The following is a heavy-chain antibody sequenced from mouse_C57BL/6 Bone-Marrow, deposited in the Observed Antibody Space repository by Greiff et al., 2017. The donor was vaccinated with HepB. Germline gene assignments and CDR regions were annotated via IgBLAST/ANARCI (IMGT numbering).Heavy chain of an antibody. D-gene: IGHD2-3*01. CDR3: AREARWLLRLDY. V-gene: IGHV1-55*01. CDR2: IYPGSGST. Sequence: QVQLKQPGAELVKPGASVKMSCKASGYTFTSYWITWVKQRPGQGLEWIGDIYPGSGSTNYNEKFKSKATLTVDTSSSTAYMQLSSLTSEDSAVYYCAREARWLLRLDYWGQGTTLTVSS. CDR1: GYTFTSYW. J-gene: IGHJ2*01.